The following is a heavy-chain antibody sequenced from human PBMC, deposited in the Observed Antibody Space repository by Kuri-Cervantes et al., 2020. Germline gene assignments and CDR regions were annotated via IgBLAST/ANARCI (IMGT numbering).Heavy chain of an antibody. V-gene: IGHV1-46*01. CDR3: ARRVAGGAFDI. CDR1: GYTFTSYA. CDR2: INPSGGST. Sequence: ASVKVSCKASGYTFTSYAMNWVRQAPGQGLEWMGIINPSGGSTSYAQKFQGRVTMTRDTSTSTVYMKLSSLRSEDTAVYYCARRVAGGAFDIWGQGTMVTVSS. D-gene: IGHD6-19*01. J-gene: IGHJ3*02.